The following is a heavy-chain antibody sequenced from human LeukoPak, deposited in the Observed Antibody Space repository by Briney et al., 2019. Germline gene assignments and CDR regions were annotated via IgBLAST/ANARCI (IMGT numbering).Heavy chain of an antibody. J-gene: IGHJ4*02. V-gene: IGHV5-51*01. CDR3: ARSSDYADY. CDR1: GYSFTNYW. CDR2: IYPGDSDT. Sequence: GESLKISCKGSGYSFTNYWIGWVRQMPGKGLEWMGIIYPGDSDTHYSPSFQGQVIISADKSISTAYLQWSSLKVSDTAMYYCARSSDYADYWGQGTLVTVSS. D-gene: IGHD4-17*01.